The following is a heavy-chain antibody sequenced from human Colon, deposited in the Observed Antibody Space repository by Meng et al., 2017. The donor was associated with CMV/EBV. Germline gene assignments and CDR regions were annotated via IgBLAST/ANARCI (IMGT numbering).Heavy chain of an antibody. V-gene: IGHV3-30*02. CDR3: AKVVSSSGGKWFDP. CDR1: GFTFSNYG. CDR2: IRYDGSNK. J-gene: IGHJ5*02. D-gene: IGHD6-6*01. Sequence: ASGFTFSNYGMHWLRQAPGKGLEWVAVIRYDGSNKYYADSVKGRFTISRDESKNTLYLQMNSLRVEDTAVYYCAKVVSSSGGKWFDPWGPGTLVTVSS.